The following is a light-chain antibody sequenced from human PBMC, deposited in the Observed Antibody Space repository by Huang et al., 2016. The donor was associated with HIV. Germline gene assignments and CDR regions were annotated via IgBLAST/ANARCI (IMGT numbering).Light chain of an antibody. Sequence: IVMTQTQLSLSVTPGQPASISCKSSESLLHSDGKTCLCWYLQKPGQSPQLLIHEVSPRFSVVPDRFSGSVSATDFTLNISRVEAEDVGIYYCMQTIQLPYTFGQGAKLEIK. CDR1: ESLLHSDGKTC. J-gene: IGKJ2*01. CDR3: MQTIQLPYT. CDR2: EVS. V-gene: IGKV2D-29*02.